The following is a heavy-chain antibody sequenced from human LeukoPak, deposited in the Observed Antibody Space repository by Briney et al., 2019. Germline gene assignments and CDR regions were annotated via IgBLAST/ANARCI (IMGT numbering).Heavy chain of an antibody. Sequence: ETLSLTCIVSGGSISNYYWSWVRQAPGKGLEWVSAISGSGGSTYYADSVKGRFTISRDNSKNTLYLQMNSLRAEDTAVYYCAKRMTGTTFYYYYGMDVWGQGTTVTVSS. D-gene: IGHD1-1*01. CDR2: ISGSGGST. CDR1: GGSISNYY. J-gene: IGHJ6*02. V-gene: IGHV3-23*01. CDR3: AKRMTGTTFYYYYGMDV.